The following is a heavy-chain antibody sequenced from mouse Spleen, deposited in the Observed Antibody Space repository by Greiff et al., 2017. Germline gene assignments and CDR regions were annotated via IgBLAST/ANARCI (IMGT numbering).Heavy chain of an antibody. CDR2: ISDGGSYT. CDR3: ARDRDGYYWYFDV. D-gene: IGHD2-3*01. CDR1: GFTFSSYA. J-gene: IGHJ1*03. Sequence: DVMLVESGGGLVKPGGSLKLSCAASGFTFSSYAMSWVRQTPEKRLEWVATISDGGSYTYYPDNAKNNLYLQMSHLKSEDTAMYYCARDRDGYYWYFDVWGTGTTVTVSS. V-gene: IGHV5-4*01.